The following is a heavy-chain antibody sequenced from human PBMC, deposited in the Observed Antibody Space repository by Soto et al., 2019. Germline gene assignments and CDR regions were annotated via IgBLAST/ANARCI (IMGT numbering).Heavy chain of an antibody. Sequence: PGGSLRLSCVASGVDFRGSYMNWVRQAPGKGLEWISYISDTGRTIHYADSVKGRFVISRDNSKDSLYLQMNDLRPDDTAVYYCASMIAALAFDYWGQGTLVTVSS. CDR3: ASMIAALAFDY. J-gene: IGHJ4*02. CDR1: GVDFRGSY. D-gene: IGHD6-6*01. V-gene: IGHV3-11*01. CDR2: ISDTGRTI.